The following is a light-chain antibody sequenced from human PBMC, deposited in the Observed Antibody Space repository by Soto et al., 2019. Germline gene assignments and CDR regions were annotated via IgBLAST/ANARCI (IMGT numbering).Light chain of an antibody. CDR1: SSDVGNYNL. CDR2: EVT. J-gene: IGLJ3*02. Sequence: QSVLTQPASVSGSPGQSITISCTGTSSDVGNYNLVSWYQQHPGKAPNLMIYEVTKRPSGVSNRFSGSKSGNTASLTISGLQAEDEADYYCCSCAGSSPWVFGGGTKVTVL. CDR3: CSCAGSSPWV. V-gene: IGLV2-23*02.